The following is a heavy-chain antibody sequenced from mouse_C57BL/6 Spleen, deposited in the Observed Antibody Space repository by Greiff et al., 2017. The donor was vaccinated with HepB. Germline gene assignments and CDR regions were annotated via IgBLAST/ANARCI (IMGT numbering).Heavy chain of an antibody. CDR1: GYSITSGYY. Sequence: VKLQESGPGLVKPSQSLSLTCSVTGYSITSGYYWNWIRQFPGNKLEWMGYISYDGSNNYNPSLKNRISITRDTSKNQFFLKLNSVTTEDTATYYCARDGYLAYWGQVTLVTVSA. CDR2: ISYDGSN. CDR3: ARDGYLAY. D-gene: IGHD2-2*01. J-gene: IGHJ3*01. V-gene: IGHV3-6*01.